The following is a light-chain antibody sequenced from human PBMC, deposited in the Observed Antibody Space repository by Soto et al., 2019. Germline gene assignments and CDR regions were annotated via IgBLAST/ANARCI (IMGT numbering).Light chain of an antibody. J-gene: IGKJ1*01. CDR3: QKYDSAPT. Sequence: DIQMTQSPSSLSASVGDRVTITGRPSQGIGKSLAWYQQKPGKVPKVLIHAASTLQSGVPSRFSGSGSGTDFTLTISSLQPEDVATYYCQKYDSAPTFGPGTKVDIK. CDR1: QGIGKS. CDR2: AAS. V-gene: IGKV1-27*01.